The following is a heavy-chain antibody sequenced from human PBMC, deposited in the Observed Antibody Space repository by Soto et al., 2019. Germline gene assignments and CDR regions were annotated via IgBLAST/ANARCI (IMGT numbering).Heavy chain of an antibody. CDR1: GFTFSSYW. D-gene: IGHD6-13*01. CDR2: INSDGSTT. J-gene: IGHJ4*02. V-gene: IGHV3-74*01. Sequence: EVQLVDSGGGLVQPGGSLRLSCAASGFTFSSYWMHWVRQAPGKGLVWVSRINSDGSTTSYADSVKGRFTISRDNAKNTLYLQMNSLRAEDTTVYYCARGPPYSSPDYWGQGTLVTVSS. CDR3: ARGPPYSSPDY.